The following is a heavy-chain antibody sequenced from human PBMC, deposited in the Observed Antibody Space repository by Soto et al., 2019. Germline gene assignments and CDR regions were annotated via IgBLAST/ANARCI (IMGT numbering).Heavy chain of an antibody. J-gene: IGHJ4*02. CDR1: GYTFTSYG. CDR3: ARDTGPDFWRGYDKFDY. V-gene: IGHV1-18*01. D-gene: IGHD3-3*01. Sequence: QVQLVQSGAEVKKPGASVKVSCKASGYTFTSYGISWVRQAPGHGLEWMGWISAYNGNTNYAQKLQGRVTMTTDTSTSTAYMELRSLRSDDTAVYYCARDTGPDFWRGYDKFDYWGQGTLVTVSS. CDR2: ISAYNGNT.